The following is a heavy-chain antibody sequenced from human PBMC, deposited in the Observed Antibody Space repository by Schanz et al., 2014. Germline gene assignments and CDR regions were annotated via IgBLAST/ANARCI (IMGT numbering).Heavy chain of an antibody. Sequence: EVQLVESGGVVVQPGGSLRLSCAGSGFTFDDYTMHWVRQPPGKGLEWVSLVTWDSGNTYYADSVKGRFTNSRDNSNNSLDLQMDSLRREDTAVDYCAKNRAGDYESGVDSWGQGTRVTVSS. CDR3: AKNRAGDYESGVDS. D-gene: IGHD2-15*01. CDR1: GFTFDDYT. J-gene: IGHJ4*02. V-gene: IGHV3-43*01. CDR2: VTWDSGNT.